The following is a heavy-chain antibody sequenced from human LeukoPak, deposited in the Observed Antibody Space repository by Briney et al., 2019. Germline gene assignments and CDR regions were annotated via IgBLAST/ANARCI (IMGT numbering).Heavy chain of an antibody. V-gene: IGHV4-34*01. CDR2: INHSGST. J-gene: IGHJ5*02. CDR3: ARGLSYYYGSGFDP. CDR1: GGSFSGYY. D-gene: IGHD3-10*01. Sequence: SETLSLTCAVYGGSFSGYYWSWIRQPPGKGLEWIGEINHSGSTNYNPSLKSRVTISVDTSKNQFSLKLSPVTAADTAVYYCARGLSYYYGSGFDPWGQGTLVTVSS.